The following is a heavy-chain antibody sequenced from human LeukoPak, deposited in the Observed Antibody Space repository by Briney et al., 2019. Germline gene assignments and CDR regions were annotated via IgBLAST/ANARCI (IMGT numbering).Heavy chain of an antibody. V-gene: IGHV1-2*02. J-gene: IGHJ4*02. CDR3: ARVSGWYASDFDY. D-gene: IGHD6-19*01. CDR2: INPNSGET. CDR1: GYSFTGYY. Sequence: GASVKVSCKASGYSFTGYYMHWVRQAPGQGLEWMGWINPNSGETNYAQKFQGRVNMTRDMSISTAYMELSRLRSDDTAVYYCARVSGWYASDFDYWGQGTLVTVSS.